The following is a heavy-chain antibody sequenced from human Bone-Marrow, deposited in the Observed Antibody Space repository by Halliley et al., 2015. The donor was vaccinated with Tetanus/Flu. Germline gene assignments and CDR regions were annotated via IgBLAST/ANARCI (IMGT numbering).Heavy chain of an antibody. J-gene: IGHJ4*02. CDR3: ARQTSYDPSAYDC. D-gene: IGHD3-22*01. V-gene: IGHV5-51*01. CDR2: IYPGGPDP. Sequence: LGWRGSIYPGGPDPGSSPSFQGRVAISADQSINAAYLQWGSLKASDTAVYYCARQTSYDPSAYDCWGQGLLVTVSS.